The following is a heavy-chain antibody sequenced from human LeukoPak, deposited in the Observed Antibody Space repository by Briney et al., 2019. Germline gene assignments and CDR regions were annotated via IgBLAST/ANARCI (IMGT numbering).Heavy chain of an antibody. CDR2: IYYSGST. CDR3: ARNLYYYYDSSGYYLDY. J-gene: IGHJ4*02. D-gene: IGHD3-22*01. Sequence: SETLSLTCTVSGGSISSSSYYWGWIRQPPGKGLEWIGSIYYSGSTYYNPSLKSRVTISVDTSKNQFSLKLSSVTAADTAVYYCARNLYYYYDSSGYYLDYWGQGTLVTVSS. V-gene: IGHV4-39*07. CDR1: GGSISSSSYY.